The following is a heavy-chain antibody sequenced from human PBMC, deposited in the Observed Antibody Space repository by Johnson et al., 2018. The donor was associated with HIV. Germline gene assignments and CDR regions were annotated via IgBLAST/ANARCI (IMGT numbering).Heavy chain of an antibody. CDR3: ATAGGGLDRGAFDI. J-gene: IGHJ3*02. CDR2: ISWNGGSK. V-gene: IGHV3-20*04. CDR1: GFTFSSYG. D-gene: IGHD3/OR15-3a*01. Sequence: VQLVESGGVLVQPGGSLRLSCAASGFTFSSYGMSWVRHAPGQGLEWVSGISWNGGSKGYADSVKGRFTISRDNAKNPLYLQMNSLRAEDTAVYYCATAGGGLDRGAFDIWGQGTMVTVSS.